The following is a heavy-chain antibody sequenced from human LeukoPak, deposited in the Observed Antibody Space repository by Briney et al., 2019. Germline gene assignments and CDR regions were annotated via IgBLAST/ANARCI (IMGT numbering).Heavy chain of an antibody. Sequence: PSETLSLTCTVSGGSISSSNSDYYWGWVRQPPGKGLEWIGSISYSGSTYYNPSLKSRVTISADTSNNKFSLKLSSVTAADTAVYYCARSRILSMYYYDSSGYPGDYWYFDLWGRGTLVTVSS. CDR2: ISYSGST. CDR3: ARSRILSMYYYDSSGYPGDYWYFDL. D-gene: IGHD3-22*01. V-gene: IGHV4-39*01. J-gene: IGHJ2*01. CDR1: GGSISSSNSDYY.